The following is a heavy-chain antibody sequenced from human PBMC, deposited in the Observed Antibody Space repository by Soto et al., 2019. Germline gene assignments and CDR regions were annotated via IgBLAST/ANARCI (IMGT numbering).Heavy chain of an antibody. J-gene: IGHJ3*02. CDR1: GGSISSSSYY. D-gene: IGHD3-9*01. Sequence: SETLSLTCTVSGGSISSSSYYWGWIRQPPGKGLEWIGSIYYSGSTYYNPSLKSRVTISVDTSKNQFSLKLSSVTAADTAVYYCARHLKFQYYDILTGSPPYGVNAFDIWGQGTMVTVSS. CDR2: IYYSGST. CDR3: ARHLKFQYYDILTGSPPYGVNAFDI. V-gene: IGHV4-39*01.